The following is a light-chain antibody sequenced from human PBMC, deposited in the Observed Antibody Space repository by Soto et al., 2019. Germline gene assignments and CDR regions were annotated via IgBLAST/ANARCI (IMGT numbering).Light chain of an antibody. J-gene: IGKJ1*01. Sequence: DIVMTQSPDSLAVSLGERATINCKSSQSVLYSSNNKTYLAWYQQKPGQPPKLLIYWASTRESGVPDRFSGSGSGTDFTLTISSLQAEDVAVYYCQQCYSSTWTFGQGTKVDI. CDR3: QQCYSSTWT. CDR1: QSVLYSSNNKTY. V-gene: IGKV4-1*01. CDR2: WAS.